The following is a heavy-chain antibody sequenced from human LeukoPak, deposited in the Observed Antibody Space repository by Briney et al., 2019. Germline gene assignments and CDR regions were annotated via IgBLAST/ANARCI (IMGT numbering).Heavy chain of an antibody. J-gene: IGHJ2*01. Sequence: PGGSLRLSCSASGFPFSSYAMHWVRQAPGKGLEYVSAISDSGGSTYYADSVKGRFTISRDNSKNTLYLQMSSLRAEDTAVYYCARAHISGNWYFDLWGRGTLVIVAS. CDR1: GFPFSSYA. CDR2: ISDSGGST. CDR3: ARAHISGNWYFDL. V-gene: IGHV3-64D*09. D-gene: IGHD3-22*01.